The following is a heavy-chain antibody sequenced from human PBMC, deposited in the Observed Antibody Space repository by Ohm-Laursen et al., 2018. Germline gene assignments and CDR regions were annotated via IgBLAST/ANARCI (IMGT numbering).Heavy chain of an antibody. J-gene: IGHJ6*02. V-gene: IGHV3-30*18. D-gene: IGHD2-15*01. CDR2: ISYDGSNK. CDR3: AKIMVVAARSGMDA. Sequence: SLRLSCTASGFTFSSYGMHWVRQAPGKGLEWVAVISYDGSNKYYADSVKGRFTISRDNSKNTLYLQMNSLRAEDTAVYYCAKIMVVAARSGMDAWGQGTSVTVSS. CDR1: GFTFSSYG.